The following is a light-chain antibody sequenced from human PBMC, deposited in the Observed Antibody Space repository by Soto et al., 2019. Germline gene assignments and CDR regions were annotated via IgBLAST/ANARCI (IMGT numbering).Light chain of an antibody. Sequence: EIVLTQSPGPLSLSPGERATLSCRASQSVSSSYLVWYQQKPGQAPRLLIYGASSRATGIPDRFSGSGSGTDFTLTISSLEPEDFAVYYCQHYGSSPWTFGQGTKVEIK. CDR3: QHYGSSPWT. J-gene: IGKJ1*01. CDR2: GAS. CDR1: QSVSSSY. V-gene: IGKV3-20*01.